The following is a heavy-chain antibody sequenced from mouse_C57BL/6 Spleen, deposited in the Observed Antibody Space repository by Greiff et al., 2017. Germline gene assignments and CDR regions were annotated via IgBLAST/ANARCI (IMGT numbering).Heavy chain of an antibody. CDR3: VRDHGSSHLDY. V-gene: IGHV10-1*01. D-gene: IGHD1-1*01. Sequence: EVQRVESGGGLVQPTGSLKLSCAASGFSFNTYAMNWVRQAPGKGLEWVARIRSKSNNYATYYVDSVKDRFTISRDDSESMLYLQMNNLKTEDTAMYYCVRDHGSSHLDYWGQGTTLTVSS. CDR1: GFSFNTYA. CDR2: IRSKSNNYAT. J-gene: IGHJ2*01.